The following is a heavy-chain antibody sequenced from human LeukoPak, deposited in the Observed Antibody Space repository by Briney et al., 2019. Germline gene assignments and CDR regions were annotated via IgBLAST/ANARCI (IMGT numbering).Heavy chain of an antibody. V-gene: IGHV3-13*01. CDR3: ARGRNYDYVWGSYRYSAFDI. Sequence: GGSLRLSCAASGFTFSSYDMHWVRQATGKGLEWVSAIGTAGDTYYPGSVKGRFTISRGNAKNSLYLQMNSLRAGDTAVYCCARGRNYDYVWGSYRYSAFDIWGQGTMVTVSS. CDR2: IGTAGDT. J-gene: IGHJ3*02. D-gene: IGHD3-16*02. CDR1: GFTFSSYD.